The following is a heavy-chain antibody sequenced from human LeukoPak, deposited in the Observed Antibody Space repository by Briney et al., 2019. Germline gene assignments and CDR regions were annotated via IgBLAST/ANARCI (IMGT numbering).Heavy chain of an antibody. CDR1: GDNVSDYSAA. J-gene: IGHJ4*02. Sequence: SQTLSLTCAISGDNVSDYSAAWNWISQSPSRGLEWLGRTYYRSRGYNDYAVSMIGRMSINPDTSTNQFSLQLNSVTPDDTAVYFCARDLSARIDQRGQGTMVNVSS. V-gene: IGHV6-1*01. CDR3: ARDLSARIDQ. CDR2: TYYRSRGYN. D-gene: IGHD2-2*01.